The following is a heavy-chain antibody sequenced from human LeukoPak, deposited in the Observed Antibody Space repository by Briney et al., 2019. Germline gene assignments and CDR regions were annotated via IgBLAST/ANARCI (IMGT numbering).Heavy chain of an antibody. Sequence: GGSLRLSCAASGFTFSSYAMHWVRQAPGKGLEWVAVISYDGSNKYYADSVKGRFTISRDNSKNTLYLQMNSLRAEDTAVYYCARGPRAYGSGNYGMDVWGQGTTVTVSS. J-gene: IGHJ6*02. CDR1: GFTFSSYA. D-gene: IGHD3-10*01. V-gene: IGHV3-30-3*01. CDR2: ISYDGSNK. CDR3: ARGPRAYGSGNYGMDV.